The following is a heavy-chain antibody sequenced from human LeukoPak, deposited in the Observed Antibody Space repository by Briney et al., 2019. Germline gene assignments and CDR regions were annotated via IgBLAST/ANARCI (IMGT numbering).Heavy chain of an antibody. D-gene: IGHD3-10*02. CDR3: AELGITMIGGV. V-gene: IGHV3-30*02. CDR1: GFTFNNYG. Sequence: GGSLRLSCAASGFTFNNYGMHWVRQAPGKGLEWVAFIRYNGNNQYYADSVKGRFTISRDNAKNSLYLQVNSLRAEDTAVYYCAELGITMIGGVWGKGTTVTISS. J-gene: IGHJ6*04. CDR2: IRYNGNNQ.